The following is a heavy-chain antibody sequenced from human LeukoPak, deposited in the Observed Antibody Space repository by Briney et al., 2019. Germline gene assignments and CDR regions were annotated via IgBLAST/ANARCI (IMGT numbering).Heavy chain of an antibody. CDR3: SRDRMGTKSFDY. CDR2: ISSGGST. Sequence: GESLGLSCAASGFTVRSNYMSWVRQAPGKGLEWVSVISSGGSTYCADSVKGRFTISRDSSKNTLYLQMKSLRAEDTALYYCSRDRMGTKSFDYWGQGTLVTVSS. V-gene: IGHV3-66*01. CDR1: GFTVRSNY. D-gene: IGHD5-24*01. J-gene: IGHJ4*02.